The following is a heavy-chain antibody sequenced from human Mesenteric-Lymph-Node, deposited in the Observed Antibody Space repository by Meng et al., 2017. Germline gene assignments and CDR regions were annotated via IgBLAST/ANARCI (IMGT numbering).Heavy chain of an antibody. CDR3: ARDLVNFDSSGGP. Sequence: QVQLGESGGGLVKLGGALRLSCAASGFTFRGYYMSWIRQAPGKGLEWVSYINGPGSVIYYADSVKGRFTISRDNAKNSLYLQMNSLRAEDTAVYYCARDLVNFDSSGGPWGQGTLVTVSS. CDR2: INGPGSVI. D-gene: IGHD3-22*01. CDR1: GFTFRGYY. V-gene: IGHV3-11*01. J-gene: IGHJ5*02.